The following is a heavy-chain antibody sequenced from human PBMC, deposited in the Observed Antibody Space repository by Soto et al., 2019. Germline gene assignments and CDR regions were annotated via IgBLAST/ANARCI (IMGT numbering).Heavy chain of an antibody. J-gene: IGHJ4*02. D-gene: IGHD4-17*01. CDR2: TYYRSKWYN. CDR3: ARDSPGYGDYVLFDY. CDR1: GDSVSSNSAA. V-gene: IGHV6-1*01. Sequence: VNPSQTLSLTCAISGDSVSSNSAAWNWIRQSPSRGLEWLGRTYYRSKWYNDYAVSVKSRININPDASKNQFSLQLNSVSPEGTAVYYCARDSPGYGDYVLFDYWGQGTLVTVSS.